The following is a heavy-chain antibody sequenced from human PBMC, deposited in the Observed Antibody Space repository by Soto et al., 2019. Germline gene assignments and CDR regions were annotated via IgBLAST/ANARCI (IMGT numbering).Heavy chain of an antibody. CDR2: IIPIVGLT. CDR3: ARPTGGHDAGGNYMDV. Sequence: QVQLLQSGSEVKKPGSSVKVSCRASGGSLSSYPVTWVRQAPGQGLEWMGRIIPIVGLTNYAQKFQGRVTITADKSKSAAVMELSSMRTDDTAVYYCARPTGGHDAGGNYMDVLGKGTTVIVSS. D-gene: IGHD2-8*02. CDR1: GGSLSSYP. J-gene: IGHJ6*03. V-gene: IGHV1-69*02.